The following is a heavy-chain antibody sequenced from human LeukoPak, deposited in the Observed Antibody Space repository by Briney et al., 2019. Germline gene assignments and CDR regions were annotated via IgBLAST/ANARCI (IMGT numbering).Heavy chain of an antibody. J-gene: IGHJ4*02. CDR2: ISSSGSTI. D-gene: IGHD3-3*01. V-gene: IGHV3-11*04. CDR3: ARAGVRFLEWLAPYDY. CDR1: GFTFSDYY. Sequence: GGPLRLSCAASGFTFSDYYMSWIRQAPGKGLEWVSYISSSGSTIYYADSVKGRFTISRDNAKNSLYLQMNSLRAGDTAVYYCARAGVRFLEWLAPYDYWGQGTLVTVSS.